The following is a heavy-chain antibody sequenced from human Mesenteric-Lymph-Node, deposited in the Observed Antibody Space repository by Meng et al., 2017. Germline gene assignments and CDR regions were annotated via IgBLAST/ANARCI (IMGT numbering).Heavy chain of an antibody. D-gene: IGHD3-10*01. J-gene: IGHJ4*02. CDR3: ARRVFYGSANFDY. V-gene: IGHV4-39*01. CDR1: GGSIRSSSYY. CDR2: IFYSGNT. Sequence: QLQLQESGPGLGKPSETLSLTCTVSGGSIRSSSYYWGWIRQPPGKGLEYIGSIFYSGNTYYNPSLKSRVTISIDTSENQFSLKLSSVTAADTAVYYCARRVFYGSANFDYWGQGTLVTVSS.